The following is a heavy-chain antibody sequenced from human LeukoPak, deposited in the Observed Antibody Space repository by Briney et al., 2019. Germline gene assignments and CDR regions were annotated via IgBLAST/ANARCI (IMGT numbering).Heavy chain of an antibody. Sequence: PSETLSLTCTVSGGSISSSSYYWGWIRQPPGKGLEWIGSIYYSGSTYYNPSLKSRVTISVDTSKNQFSLKLTSVTAADTAVYYCARLYYDSSALDQWGQGTLVTVSS. V-gene: IGHV4-39*01. D-gene: IGHD3-22*01. CDR1: GGSISSSSYY. CDR2: IYYSGST. CDR3: ARLYYDSSALDQ. J-gene: IGHJ4*02.